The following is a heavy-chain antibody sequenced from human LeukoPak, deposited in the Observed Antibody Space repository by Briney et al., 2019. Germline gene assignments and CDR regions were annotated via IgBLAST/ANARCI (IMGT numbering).Heavy chain of an antibody. Sequence: GGSLRLSCAASGFTFSSYNMNWVRQAPGKGLEWVSSISSSSSYIYYADSLKGRFTISRDNAKNSLYLQMDSLRAEDTAVYYCARGGQWLALHRTNDYWGQGTLVTVSS. D-gene: IGHD6-19*01. V-gene: IGHV3-21*01. CDR1: GFTFSSYN. CDR2: ISSSSSYI. CDR3: ARGGQWLALHRTNDY. J-gene: IGHJ4*02.